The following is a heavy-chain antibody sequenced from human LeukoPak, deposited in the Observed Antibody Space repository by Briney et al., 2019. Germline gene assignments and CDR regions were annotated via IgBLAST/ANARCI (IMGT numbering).Heavy chain of an antibody. CDR3: AKGSYDSSGYYYLDY. V-gene: IGHV3-30*18. CDR2: ISYDGSNK. CDR1: GFTFGSYG. J-gene: IGHJ4*02. D-gene: IGHD3-22*01. Sequence: PGGSLRLSCAASGFTFGSYGMHWVRQAPGKGLEWVAVISYDGSNKYYADSVKGRFTISRDNSKNTLYLQMNSLRAEDTAVYYCAKGSYDSSGYYYLDYWGQGTLVTVSS.